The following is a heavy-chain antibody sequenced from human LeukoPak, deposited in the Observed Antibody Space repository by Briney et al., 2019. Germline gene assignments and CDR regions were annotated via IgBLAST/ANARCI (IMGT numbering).Heavy chain of an antibody. J-gene: IGHJ3*02. CDR3: ARGGGYSGSYQEPFDI. V-gene: IGHV3-20*04. CDR2: INWNGGST. Sequence: GGSLRLSCAASGFTFDDYSKSWVRQAPRQGLEWVSGINWNGGSTGYADSVKGRFTISRDNAKNSLYLQMNSLRAEDTALYYCARGGGYSGSYQEPFDIWGQGTMVTVSS. CDR1: GFTFDDYS. D-gene: IGHD1-26*01.